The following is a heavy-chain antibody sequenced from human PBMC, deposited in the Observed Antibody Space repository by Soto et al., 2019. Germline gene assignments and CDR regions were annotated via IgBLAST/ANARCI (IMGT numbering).Heavy chain of an antibody. CDR2: ISGTSTFD. CDR3: ARGGYTSGSTSIDY. D-gene: IGHD6-25*01. Sequence: EVQLVESGGGLVKPGGSLRLSCEASGFTFSSHSMNWVRQTPGKGLEWVSSISGTSTFDYYADSVRGRFTISRDNANSSLYLQMSTLRAEDTAVYFCARGGYTSGSTSIDYWGQGTLVTVSS. V-gene: IGHV3-21*01. J-gene: IGHJ4*02. CDR1: GFTFSSHS.